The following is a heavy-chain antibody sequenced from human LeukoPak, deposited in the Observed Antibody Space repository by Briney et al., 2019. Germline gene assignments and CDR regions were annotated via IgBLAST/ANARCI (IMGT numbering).Heavy chain of an antibody. Sequence: PGGSLRLSCAASGFTFSSYAMTWVRQAPGKGLQWVSAVSGSGAHTYYADSVKGRFTISRDNSRDTLYLQMNSLRAEDTAVYYCASYENAGLDYWGQGTLVTVSS. J-gene: IGHJ4*02. CDR2: VSGSGAHT. V-gene: IGHV3-23*01. CDR3: ASYENAGLDY. CDR1: GFTFSSYA. D-gene: IGHD3-16*01.